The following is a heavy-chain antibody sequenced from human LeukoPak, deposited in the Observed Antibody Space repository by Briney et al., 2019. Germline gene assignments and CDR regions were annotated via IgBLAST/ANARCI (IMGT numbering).Heavy chain of an antibody. CDR1: GYTFTGYY. Sequence: ASVKVSCKASGYTFTGYYMHWVRQAPGQGLECMGWIDPNSGGTNYAQKFQGRVTMTRDTSISTAYMELSRLRSDDTAVYYCARTDRTITMVRGGDLDYWGQGTLVTVSS. D-gene: IGHD3-10*01. V-gene: IGHV1-2*02. CDR2: IDPNSGGT. J-gene: IGHJ4*02. CDR3: ARTDRTITMVRGGDLDY.